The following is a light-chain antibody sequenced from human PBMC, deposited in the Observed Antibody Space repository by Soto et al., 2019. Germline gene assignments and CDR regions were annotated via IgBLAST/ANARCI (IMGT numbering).Light chain of an antibody. CDR3: QQYNNWWT. V-gene: IGKV3-15*01. Sequence: IVMTQSPATLSVSPWERATLSCRASQSVSSNLAWYQQKPGQAPRLLIYGASTRATGIPARFSGSGSGTEFTLTISSLQSEDFAVYYCQQYNNWWTFGQGTKV. CDR1: QSVSSN. J-gene: IGKJ1*01. CDR2: GAS.